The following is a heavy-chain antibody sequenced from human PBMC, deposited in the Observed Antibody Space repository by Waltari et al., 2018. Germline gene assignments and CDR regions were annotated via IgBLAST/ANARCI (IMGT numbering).Heavy chain of an antibody. CDR3: ARTGAGDCSGGSCYSGY. J-gene: IGHJ4*02. Sequence: QVQLQESGPGLVKPSETLSLTCAVSGYSISSGYYWGWIRQPPGTGLEWIGSIYHSGSTYYNPSLKSRVTISVDTSKNQFSLKLSSVTAADTAVYYCARTGAGDCSGGSCYSGYWGQGTLVTVSS. D-gene: IGHD2-15*01. CDR2: IYHSGST. V-gene: IGHV4-38-2*01. CDR1: GYSISSGYY.